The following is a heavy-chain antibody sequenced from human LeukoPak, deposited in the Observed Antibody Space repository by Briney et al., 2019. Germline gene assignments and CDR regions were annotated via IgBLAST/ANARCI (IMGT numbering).Heavy chain of an antibody. D-gene: IGHD6-19*01. CDR2: VNPNSGGT. J-gene: IGHJ5*02. V-gene: IGHV1-2*02. CDR1: GYTFTGYY. Sequence: ASVKVSCKASGYTFTGYYMHWVRQAPGQGLEWMGWVNPNSGGTNYAQKFQGRVTMTEDRSTDTAYMELSSLRSEDTAVYYCAMSRSGWYRRPVGNWFDPWGQGTLVTVSS. CDR3: AMSRSGWYRRPVGNWFDP.